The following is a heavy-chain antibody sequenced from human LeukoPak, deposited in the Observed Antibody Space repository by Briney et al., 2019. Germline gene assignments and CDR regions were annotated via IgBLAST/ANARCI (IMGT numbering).Heavy chain of an antibody. CDR2: IYYSGST. J-gene: IGHJ5*02. CDR1: GGSISSGGYY. D-gene: IGHD2-2*01. CDR3: ARIWELAGYCGITSCYGMIDT. V-gene: IGHV4-31*03. Sequence: SQTLSLTCTVSGGSISSGGYYWSWIRHHPGKGLEWIGYIYYSGSTYYNPSLKSRVTISVDTSKNQFSLKLSSVTAADTAVYYCARIWELAGYCGITSCYGMIDTWGQGTLVSVSS.